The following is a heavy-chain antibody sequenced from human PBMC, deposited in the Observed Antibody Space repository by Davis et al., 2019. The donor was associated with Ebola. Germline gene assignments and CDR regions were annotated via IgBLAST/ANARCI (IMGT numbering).Heavy chain of an antibody. V-gene: IGHV3-30*04. Sequence: GGSLRLSCAASGFTFSSYAIHWVRQAPGKGLEWVAVISYDGSDTYYADSVKGRFTISRDNSKNTLYLQMNSLRAEDTAVYFCARTYYYDSSGYRNAFDIWGQGTLVTVSS. CDR3: ARTYYYDSSGYRNAFDI. CDR2: ISYDGSDT. CDR1: GFTFSSYA. J-gene: IGHJ3*02. D-gene: IGHD3-22*01.